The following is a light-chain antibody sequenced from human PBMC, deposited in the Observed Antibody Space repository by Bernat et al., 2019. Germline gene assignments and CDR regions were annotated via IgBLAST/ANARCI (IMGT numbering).Light chain of an antibody. Sequence: QSALTQPPSASGSQGQSVTISCTGTSNDVGAYNYVSWLQHHPGKAPKLTIYEVTKRPSGVPDRFSGSKSGNTASLTVSGLQAEDEADYYCISYAASNNVIFGGGTKVTVL. V-gene: IGLV2-8*01. CDR3: ISYAASNNVI. CDR1: SNDVGAYNY. CDR2: EVT. J-gene: IGLJ2*01.